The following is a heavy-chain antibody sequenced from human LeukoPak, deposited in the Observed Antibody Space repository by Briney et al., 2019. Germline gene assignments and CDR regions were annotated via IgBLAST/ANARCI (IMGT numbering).Heavy chain of an antibody. CDR3: ARVVVPAAIMRGYYYYGMDV. CDR2: INPNSGGT. J-gene: IGHJ6*02. CDR1: GYTFTGYY. D-gene: IGHD2-2*02. Sequence: GASVKVSCKASGYTFTGYYMHWVRHAHAQGLERMGWINPNSGGTNYAQKFQGRVTMTRDTSISTAYMELSRLRSDDTAVYYCARVVVPAAIMRGYYYYGMDVWGQGTTVTVSS. V-gene: IGHV1-2*02.